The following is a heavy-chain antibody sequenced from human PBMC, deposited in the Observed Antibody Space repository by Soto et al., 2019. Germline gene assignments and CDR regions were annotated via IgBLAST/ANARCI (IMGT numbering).Heavy chain of an antibody. CDR1: VYSFTSYW. V-gene: IGHV5-51*01. CDR2: IYPGDSDT. J-gene: IGHJ6*02. D-gene: IGHD2-15*01. Sequence: PGESLKISCKGSVYSFTSYWIGWVRQMPGKGLEWMGIIYPGDSDTRYSPSFQGQVTISADKSISTAYLQWSSLKASDTAVYYCTAGVEVAATQYDMDVWGQGTTVTVSS. CDR3: TAGVEVAATQYDMDV.